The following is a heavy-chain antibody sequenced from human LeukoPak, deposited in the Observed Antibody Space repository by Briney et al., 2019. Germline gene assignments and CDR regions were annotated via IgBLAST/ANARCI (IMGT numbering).Heavy chain of an antibody. J-gene: IGHJ4*02. CDR2: INTNTGNP. CDR1: GYTFTNYA. D-gene: IGHD4-23*01. CDR3: ARELGPYYGGNESERGY. Sequence: ASVKVSCKTSGYTFTNYALHWVRQAPGQGLEWMGWINTNTGNPTYAQGFTGRFVFSLDTSVSTAYLQISSLKAEDTAVYYCARELGPYYGGNESERGYWGQGTLVTVSS. V-gene: IGHV7-4-1*02.